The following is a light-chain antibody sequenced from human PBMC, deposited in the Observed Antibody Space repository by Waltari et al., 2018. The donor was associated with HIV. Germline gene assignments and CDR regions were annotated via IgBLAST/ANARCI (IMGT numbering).Light chain of an antibody. CDR1: QDISNL. J-gene: IGKJ4*01. CDR3: QQYTSFPLT. V-gene: IGKV1-16*02. CDR2: GAS. Sequence: DVQMTQSPSSLSASIGDRVIISCRASQDISNLLAWFQQRPGKAPKSLIYGASTLQTGVPSSKFSGAGSVTDFTLTITNLQPEDVATYYCQQYTSFPLTFGGGTTVEI.